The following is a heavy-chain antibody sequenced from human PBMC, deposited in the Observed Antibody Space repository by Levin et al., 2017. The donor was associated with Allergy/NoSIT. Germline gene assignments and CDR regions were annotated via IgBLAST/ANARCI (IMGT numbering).Heavy chain of an antibody. Sequence: SETLSLTCTVSGGSISSGDYYWSWIRQPPGKGLEWIGYIYYSGSTYYNPSLKSRVTISVDTSKNQFSLKLSSVTAADTAVYYCARDSNIAATLNWFDPWGQGTLVTVSS. V-gene: IGHV4-30-4*01. J-gene: IGHJ5*02. CDR1: GGSISSGDYY. CDR2: IYYSGST. D-gene: IGHD6-6*01. CDR3: ARDSNIAATLNWFDP.